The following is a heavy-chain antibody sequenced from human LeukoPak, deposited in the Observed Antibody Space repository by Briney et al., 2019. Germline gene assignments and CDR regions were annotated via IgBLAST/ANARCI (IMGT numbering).Heavy chain of an antibody. CDR2: ISWNSGST. J-gene: IGHJ6*02. Sequence: GRSLRLSCAASGFNFHEFAMHWVRQAPGKGLEWVSGISWNSGSTGYADSVKGRFTISRDNAKNALYLQMNSLRAEDTAVYYCARDQGVRGGGMDVWGQGTTVTVSS. V-gene: IGHV3-9*01. CDR1: GFNFHEFA. D-gene: IGHD3-10*01. CDR3: ARDQGVRGGGMDV.